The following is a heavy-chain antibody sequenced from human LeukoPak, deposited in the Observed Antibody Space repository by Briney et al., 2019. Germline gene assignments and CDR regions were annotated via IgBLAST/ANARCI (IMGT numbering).Heavy chain of an antibody. D-gene: IGHD5-24*01. CDR3: ARERDGYPGYFDP. CDR1: GGSISSYY. V-gene: IGHV4-59*01. Sequence: SETLSLTCTVSGGSISSYYWSWIRQPPGKGLEWIGYIYYSGSTNYNPSLKSRVTISVDTSKNQFSLKLSSVTAADTAVYYCARERDGYPGYFDPWGRGTLVTVSS. CDR2: IYYSGST. J-gene: IGHJ2*01.